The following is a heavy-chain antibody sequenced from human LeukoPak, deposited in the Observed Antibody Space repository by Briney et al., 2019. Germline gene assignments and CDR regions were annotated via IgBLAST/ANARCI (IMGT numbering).Heavy chain of an antibody. CDR2: ISYDGSNK. V-gene: IGHV3-30*03. J-gene: IGHJ6*02. Sequence: GRSLRLSCAASGFTFSSYGMDWVRQAPGKGLEWVAVISYDGSNKYYADSVEGRFTISRDNAKNTLYLQMNSLRAEDTAVYYCARVRYDYYGMDVWGQGTTVTVSS. CDR3: ARVRYDYYGMDV. D-gene: IGHD3-10*01. CDR1: GFTFSSYG.